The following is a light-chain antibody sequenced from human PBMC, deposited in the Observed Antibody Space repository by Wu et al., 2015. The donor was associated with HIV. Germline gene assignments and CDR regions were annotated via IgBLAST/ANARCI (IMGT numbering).Light chain of an antibody. CDR1: QSVSSS. CDR2: GAS. Sequence: EIVMTQSPATLSVSPGERVTLSCRASQSVSSSLAWYQQKFGQAPRLLIYGASTRATDIPAKLSGGGSGTEFTLAISSLQSEDFAVYYCQQYNNWPFSFGQGTKLEIK. CDR3: QQYNNWPFS. J-gene: IGKJ2*03. V-gene: IGKV3-15*01.